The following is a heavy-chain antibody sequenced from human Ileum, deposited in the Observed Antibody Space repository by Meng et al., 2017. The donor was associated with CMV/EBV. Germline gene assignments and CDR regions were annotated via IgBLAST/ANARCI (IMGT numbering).Heavy chain of an antibody. CDR3: VRVGDGKTYGKFDY. V-gene: IGHV3-74*01. CDR1: GFTFSTYW. J-gene: IGHJ4*02. CDR2: IDPSGSAT. Sequence: GGSLRLSCAASGFTFSTYWMHWVRQAPGKGLVWVSRIDPSGSATDYADSVKGRLTISRDNAKNMLYLQMNSLVVEDTAVYYCVRVGDGKTYGKFDYWGQGALVTVSS. D-gene: IGHD3-10*01.